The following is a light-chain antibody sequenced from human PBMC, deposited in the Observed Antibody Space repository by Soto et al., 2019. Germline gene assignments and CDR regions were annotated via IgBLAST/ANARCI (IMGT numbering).Light chain of an antibody. CDR1: SSDVGAYNY. CDR2: DVS. Sequence: QSALTQPASVSGSPGQSIAISCTGTSSDVGAYNYVSWYQQHPGKAPKLMIYDVSNRPSGVSDRFSGSKSGNTASLTISGLQAEDEADYYCSSYTNCGNYVFGTGTQLTVL. J-gene: IGLJ1*01. CDR3: SSYTNCGNYV. V-gene: IGLV2-14*01.